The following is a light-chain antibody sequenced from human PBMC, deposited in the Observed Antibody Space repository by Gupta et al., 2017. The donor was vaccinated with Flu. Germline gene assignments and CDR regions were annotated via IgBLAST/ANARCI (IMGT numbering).Light chain of an antibody. Sequence: EIVLTQSPGTLSLSPGERATLSCRASQSVNNNYLAWYQQKPGQAPRLLIYGASSRATGIPDRFSGSGYGTDFTLTINRLEPEDFAVYYCEQVGNPPLTFGGGTKVEI. CDR1: QSVNNNY. V-gene: IGKV3-20*01. CDR2: GAS. J-gene: IGKJ4*01. CDR3: EQVGNPPLT.